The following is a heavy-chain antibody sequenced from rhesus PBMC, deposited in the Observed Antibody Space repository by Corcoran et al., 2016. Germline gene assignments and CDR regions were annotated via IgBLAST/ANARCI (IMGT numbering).Heavy chain of an antibody. V-gene: IGHV4S19*01. J-gene: IGHJ4*01. D-gene: IGHD4-35*01. CDR3: ARDPLDYGNYY. CDR2: ISGKVVST. Sequence: QVQLQESGPGLVKPSETLSLTCAVSGGSISSSNWWSWIRQPPGNGLEWIGYISGKVVSTYYNPSLKSRVTISKDTSKNQFSLKLSSVTAADTAVYYCARDPLDYGNYYWGQGVLVTVSS. CDR1: GGSISSSNW.